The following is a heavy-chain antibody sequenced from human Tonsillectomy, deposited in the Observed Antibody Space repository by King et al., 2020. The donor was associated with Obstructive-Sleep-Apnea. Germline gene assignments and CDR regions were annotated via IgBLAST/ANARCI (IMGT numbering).Heavy chain of an antibody. J-gene: IGHJ5*02. D-gene: IGHD2-15*01. CDR1: GFTFSSYS. CDR2: ISSSSSYI. V-gene: IGHV3-21*01. CDR3: ARARVVAAIRGWFDP. Sequence: VQLVESGGGLVKPGGSLRLSCAASGFTFSSYSMNWVRQAPGKGLEWVSSISSSSSYIYYADSVKGRFTISRDNAKNSLYLQMNSQRAEDTAVDYCARARVVAAIRGWFDPWGQGTLVTVSS.